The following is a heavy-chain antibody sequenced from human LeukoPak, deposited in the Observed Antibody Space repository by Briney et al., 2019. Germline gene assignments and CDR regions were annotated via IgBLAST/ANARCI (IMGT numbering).Heavy chain of an antibody. CDR1: GYTLTELS. CDR3: AAVKTYYYDSSGYYFPLNALDI. J-gene: IGHJ3*02. Sequence: ASVKVSCKVSGYTLTELSMHWVRQAPGKGLEWMGGFDPEDGETIYAQKFQGRVTMTEDTSTDTAYMELSSLRSEDTAVYYCAAVKTYYYDSSGYYFPLNALDIWGQGTMVTVSS. D-gene: IGHD3-22*01. CDR2: FDPEDGET. V-gene: IGHV1-24*01.